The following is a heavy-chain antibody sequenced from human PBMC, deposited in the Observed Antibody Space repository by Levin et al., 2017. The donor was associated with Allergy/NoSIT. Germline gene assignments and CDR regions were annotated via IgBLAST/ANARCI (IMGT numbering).Heavy chain of an antibody. Sequence: GGSLRLSCAASGFTFDDYGMSWVRQAPGKGLEWVSGINWNGGSTGYADSVKGRFTISRDNAKNSLYLQMNSLRAEDTALYYCAREGPSDYYGSGRAAFDIWGQGTMVTVSS. V-gene: IGHV3-20*04. CDR1: GFTFDDYG. CDR3: AREGPSDYYGSGRAAFDI. J-gene: IGHJ3*02. D-gene: IGHD3-10*01. CDR2: INWNGGST.